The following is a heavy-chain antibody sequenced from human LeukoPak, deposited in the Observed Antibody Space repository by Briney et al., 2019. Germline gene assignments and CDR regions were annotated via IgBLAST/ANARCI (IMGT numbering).Heavy chain of an antibody. V-gene: IGHV4-61*02. D-gene: IGHD6-13*01. CDR1: GDSISSGSYY. CDR3: ARRAAHAGIAAAGLNYYYYYMDV. Sequence: SETLSLTCTVSGDSISSGSYYWSWIRQPAGKGLEWIGRIYTSGSTNYNPSLKSRVTISVDTSKNQFSLKLSSVTAADTAVYYCARRAAHAGIAAAGLNYYYYYMDVWGKGTTVTVSS. CDR2: IYTSGST. J-gene: IGHJ6*03.